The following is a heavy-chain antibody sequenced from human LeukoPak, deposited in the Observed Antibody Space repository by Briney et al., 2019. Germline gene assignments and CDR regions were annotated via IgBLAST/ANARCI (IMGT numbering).Heavy chain of an antibody. Sequence: GESLQISCKGSGYSFTSYWIGWVRQMPGKGLEWMGIIYPGDSDTKYSPSFQGQVTLSVDKSITTAYLQWSSLKASDTAMYYCARQASAASDYWGQRTLVTVSS. CDR1: GYSFTSYW. D-gene: IGHD6-13*01. CDR2: IYPGDSDT. J-gene: IGHJ4*02. CDR3: ARQASAASDY. V-gene: IGHV5-51*01.